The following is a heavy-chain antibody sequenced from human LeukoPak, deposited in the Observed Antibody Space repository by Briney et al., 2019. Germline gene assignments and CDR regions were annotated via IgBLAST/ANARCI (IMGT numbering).Heavy chain of an antibody. CDR1: GYSFTSYW. Sequence: GESLKISCKGSGYSFTSYWIGWVRQMPGKGLEWMGIIYPGDSDTRYSPSFQGQVTISADKSISTAYLQWSSLKASDTAMYYCARTAVAGTGGWYFDLWGRGTLVTVSP. CDR2: IYPGDSDT. J-gene: IGHJ2*01. D-gene: IGHD6-19*01. CDR3: ARTAVAGTGGWYFDL. V-gene: IGHV5-51*01.